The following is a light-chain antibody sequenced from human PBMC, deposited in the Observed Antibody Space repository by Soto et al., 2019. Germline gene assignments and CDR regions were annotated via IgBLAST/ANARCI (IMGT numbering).Light chain of an antibody. CDR2: AAS. Sequence: DIQMTQSPSSLSASVGDRVTITCRASQSISRYLNWYQQKPGKAPNLLIYAASSLRSGVPSRFSGSGSGTDFTLTISRLQPEDCASYYCQQSYSTSWTFGQGTKGEIK. V-gene: IGKV1-39*01. CDR3: QQSYSTSWT. CDR1: QSISRY. J-gene: IGKJ1*01.